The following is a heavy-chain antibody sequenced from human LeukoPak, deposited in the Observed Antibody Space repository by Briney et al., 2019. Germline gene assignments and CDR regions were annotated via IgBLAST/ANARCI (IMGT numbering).Heavy chain of an antibody. D-gene: IGHD3-22*01. CDR2: ISSNGGST. CDR1: GFAFSSYA. V-gene: IGHV3-64*01. J-gene: IGHJ4*02. Sequence: TGGTLRLSCAASGFAFSSYAMHWVRQAPGEGLEYVSAISSNGGSTYYTNSVKVRFTISRDNSKTTLYLQMGSLRAEDMAVYYCARGYYYDSSGLLGYWGQGTLVTVSS. CDR3: ARGYYYDSSGLLGY.